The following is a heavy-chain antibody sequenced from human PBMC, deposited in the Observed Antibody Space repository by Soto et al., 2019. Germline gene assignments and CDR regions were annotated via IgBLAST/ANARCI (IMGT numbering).Heavy chain of an antibody. J-gene: IGHJ6*02. Sequence: QVQLVQSGAEVKKPGASVKVSCKASGDTFSSYDIKWVRQATGQGLEWMGWMNPNSGNTGYAQKFQGRVTLTRHTYISTTYMELSSLRFEEPAVYYCARGRNGMDVWGQGTTVTVSS. CDR1: GDTFSSYD. V-gene: IGHV1-8*01. CDR2: MNPNSGNT. CDR3: ARGRNGMDV.